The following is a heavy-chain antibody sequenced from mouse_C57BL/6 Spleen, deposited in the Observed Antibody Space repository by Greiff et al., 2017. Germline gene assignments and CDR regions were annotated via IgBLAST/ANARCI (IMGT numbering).Heavy chain of an antibody. CDR3: ARWGLRQGGDYVDY. D-gene: IGHD2-4*01. CDR2: IDPSDSET. J-gene: IGHJ2*01. CDR1: GYTFTSYW. Sequence: VQLQQPGAELVRPGSSVKLSCKASGYTFTSYWMHWVKQRPIQSLEWIGNIDPSDSETHYNQKFKDKATLTVDKSSSTAYMQLSSLPSEDSAVDDCARWGLRQGGDYVDYWGQGTTLTVSS. V-gene: IGHV1-52*01.